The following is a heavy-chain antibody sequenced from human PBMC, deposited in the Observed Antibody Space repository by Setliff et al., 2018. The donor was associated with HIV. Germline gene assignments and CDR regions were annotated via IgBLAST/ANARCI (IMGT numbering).Heavy chain of an antibody. Sequence: SETLSLTCSVSGVSVGSGDYYWHWIRQHPEKALDWIGYIFHSGDTYYNPSLKSRISMSVDTSKNRFSLELPSLTAADTAVYYCATRPRIAARPFDYWGQGMLVTVSS. D-gene: IGHD6-6*01. CDR2: IFHSGDT. CDR3: ATRPRIAARPFDY. CDR1: GVSVGSGDYY. J-gene: IGHJ4*02. V-gene: IGHV4-31*03.